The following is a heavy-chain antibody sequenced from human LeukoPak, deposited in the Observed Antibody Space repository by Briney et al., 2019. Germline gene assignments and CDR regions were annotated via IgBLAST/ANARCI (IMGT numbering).Heavy chain of an antibody. CDR1: GGSISSSSYY. D-gene: IGHD3-22*01. Sequence: PSETLSLTCTVSGGSISSSSYYWGWIRQPPGKGLEWIGSIYYSGSTYYNPSLKSRVTISVDTSKNQFSLKLSSVTAADTAVYYCARVGYYDSSGYRTIQGLYYFDYWGQGTLVTVSS. CDR2: IYYSGST. J-gene: IGHJ4*02. CDR3: ARVGYYDSSGYRTIQGLYYFDY. V-gene: IGHV4-39*07.